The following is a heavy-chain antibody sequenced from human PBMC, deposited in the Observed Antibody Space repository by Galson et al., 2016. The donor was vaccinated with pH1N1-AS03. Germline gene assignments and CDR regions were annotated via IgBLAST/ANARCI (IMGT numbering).Heavy chain of an antibody. CDR1: GGSFNNYY. V-gene: IGHV4-34*01. CDR2: INHSGST. CDR3: ARGSYSSGWYRGRNAFDI. J-gene: IGHJ3*02. Sequence: ETLSLTCAVYGGSFNNYYWNWIRQSPGKGLEWVGEINHSGSTDYNPSLKSRVTISVDPSKNQISLNLKSVTAAETAVYYCARGSYSSGWYRGRNAFDIWGQGTMVTVSS. D-gene: IGHD6-19*01.